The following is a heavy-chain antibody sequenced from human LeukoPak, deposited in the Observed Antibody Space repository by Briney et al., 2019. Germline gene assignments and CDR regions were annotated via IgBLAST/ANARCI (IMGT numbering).Heavy chain of an antibody. CDR1: GGSITNYY. J-gene: IGHJ2*01. CDR3: ARDRCSGGSCWYFDL. CDR2: IYTSGST. D-gene: IGHD2-15*01. Sequence: SETLSLTCTVSGGSITNYYWSWIRQPAGKGLEWIGRIYTSGSTSYNPSLKSRVTISVDTSKNQFSLKLSSVTAADTAVYYCARDRCSGGSCWYFDLWGRGTLVTVSS. V-gene: IGHV4-4*07.